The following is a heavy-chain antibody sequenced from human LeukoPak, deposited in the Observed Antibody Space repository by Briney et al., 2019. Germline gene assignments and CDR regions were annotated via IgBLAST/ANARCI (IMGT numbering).Heavy chain of an antibody. Sequence: KPSETLSLTCNVSGESISSHYWSWTRQSPGKGLEWIGYITNSGTTNYNPSLKSRVTISVDTSKNQFSLKLNSVTAADTAVYYCARVSGYDWESFYDYWGQGTLVTVSS. J-gene: IGHJ4*02. CDR2: ITNSGTT. CDR1: GESISSHY. V-gene: IGHV4-59*11. D-gene: IGHD5-12*01. CDR3: ARVSGYDWESFYDY.